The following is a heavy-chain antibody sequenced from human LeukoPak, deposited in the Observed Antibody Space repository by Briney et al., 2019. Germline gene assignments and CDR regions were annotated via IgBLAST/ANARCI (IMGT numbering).Heavy chain of an antibody. CDR3: AKVASLCTSTSCVRGGFDY. V-gene: IGHV3-23*05. CDR2: IGSDNKP. J-gene: IGHJ4*02. CDR1: GFTFSSYG. Sequence: GGSLRLSCAISGFTFSSYGMHWVRQAPGKGLEWVSSIGSDNKPHYSESVKGRFTISRDNSKNTLYLQMNSLSAEDTAKYYCAKVASLCTSTSCVRGGFDYWGQGTLVTVSS. D-gene: IGHD2-2*01.